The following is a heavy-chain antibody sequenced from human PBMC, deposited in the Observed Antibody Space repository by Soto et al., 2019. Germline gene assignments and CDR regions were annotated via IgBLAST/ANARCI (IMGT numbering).Heavy chain of an antibody. V-gene: IGHV4-61*01. D-gene: IGHD2-8*01. J-gene: IGHJ2*01. CDR1: GGSVSSGSYY. CDR2: IYYSGST. Sequence: QVQLQESGPGLVKPSETLSLTCTVSGGSVSSGSYYWSWTRQPPGKGLEWIGYIYYSGSTNYNPSLKSRVTISVDTSKNQFSLKLSSVTAADTAVYYCARDVGKWASYWYFDLWGRGTLVTVSS. CDR3: ARDVGKWASYWYFDL.